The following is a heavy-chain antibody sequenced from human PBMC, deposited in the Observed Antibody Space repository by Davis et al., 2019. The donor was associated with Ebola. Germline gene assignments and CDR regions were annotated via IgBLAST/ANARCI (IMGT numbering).Heavy chain of an antibody. D-gene: IGHD3-9*01. J-gene: IGHJ4*02. V-gene: IGHV1-18*04. CDR2: ISGFNTNT. Sequence: ASVKVSCKSSGYTFTCYGLVWVRQAPGLGLEWMGWISGFNTNTNFAQKFQGRVTVSKDTSTNTAYMDLRSLTSDDTAIYYCARAPNYDVLTGTPSYYIEDWGQGTLVTVSS. CDR3: ARAPNYDVLTGTPSYYIED. CDR1: GYTFTCYG.